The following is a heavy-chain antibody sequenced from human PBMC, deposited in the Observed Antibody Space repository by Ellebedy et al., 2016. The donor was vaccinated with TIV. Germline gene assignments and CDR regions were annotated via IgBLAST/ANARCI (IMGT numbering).Heavy chain of an antibody. V-gene: IGHV3-7*01. CDR3: ARDKLQNAVAGSNFDY. CDR2: IKQDGSEQ. Sequence: GGSLRLXXAASGFTFSSYWMSWVRQAPGKGLEWVANIKQDGSEQYYVDSVKGRFTISRDNAKNPLFLQMNSLRAEDTAVYYCARDKLQNAVAGSNFDYWGQGALVTVSP. CDR1: GFTFSSYW. J-gene: IGHJ4*02. D-gene: IGHD6-19*01.